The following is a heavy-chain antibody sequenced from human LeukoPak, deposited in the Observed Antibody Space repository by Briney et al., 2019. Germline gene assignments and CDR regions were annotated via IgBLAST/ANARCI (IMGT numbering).Heavy chain of an antibody. CDR2: FDPEDGET. CDR3: ATDLDGSGSYYRHY. CDR1: GYTLTELS. Sequence: ASVKVSCKVSGYTLTELSMHWVRQAPGKELEWMGGFDPEDGETIYAQKFQGRVTMTEDTSTDTAYMELSSLRSEDTAVYYCATDLDGSGSYYRHYWGQGTLVTVSS. J-gene: IGHJ4*02. D-gene: IGHD3-10*01. V-gene: IGHV1-24*01.